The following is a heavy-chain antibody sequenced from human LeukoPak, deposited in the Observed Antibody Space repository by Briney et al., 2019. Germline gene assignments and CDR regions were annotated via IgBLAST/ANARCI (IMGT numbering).Heavy chain of an antibody. CDR3: AREGSTNILDY. D-gene: IGHD2-2*01. J-gene: IGHJ4*02. CDR1: GGSISSYY. CDR2: IYSHEST. V-gene: IGHV4-59*12. Sequence: PSQTLSLTCTVAGGSISSYYWSWIRQPPGKGLEWIGYIYSHESTNHNPSLKSRITISVDKSKNPFSLKLSSVTAADTAVYYCAREGSTNILDYGGQGTLVTV.